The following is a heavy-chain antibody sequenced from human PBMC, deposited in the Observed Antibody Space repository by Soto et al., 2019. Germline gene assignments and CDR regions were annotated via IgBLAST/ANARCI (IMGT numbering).Heavy chain of an antibody. CDR1: GDTFSSFA. CDR2: IIPIFRTP. Sequence: SVKVSCKAPGDTFSSFAISWVRQAPGQGLEWMGGIIPIFRTPDYAQKFQGRVTITADESTTTAYMELSSLRSEDTAVYFCAKDGGKDGYLGNWFDPWGQGTLVTVSS. V-gene: IGHV1-69*13. CDR3: AKDGGKDGYLGNWFDP. J-gene: IGHJ5*02. D-gene: IGHD5-18*01.